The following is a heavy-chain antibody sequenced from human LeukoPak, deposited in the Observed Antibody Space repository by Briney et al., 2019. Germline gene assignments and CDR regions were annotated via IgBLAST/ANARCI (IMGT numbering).Heavy chain of an antibody. J-gene: IGHJ4*02. CDR2: ISYDGSNK. D-gene: IGHD3-22*01. CDR3: AKRESYYYDSSGYSLDY. CDR1: GFTFSSYG. V-gene: IGHV3-30*18. Sequence: PGGSLRLSCAASGFTFSSYGMHWVRQAPGKGLEWVAVISYDGSNKYYADSVKGRFTISRDNSKNTLYLQMNSLRAEDTAVYYCAKRESYYYDSSGYSLDYWGQGTLVTVSS.